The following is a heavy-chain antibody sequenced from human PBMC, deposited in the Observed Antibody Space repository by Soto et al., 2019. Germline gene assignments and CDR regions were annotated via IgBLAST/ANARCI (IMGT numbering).Heavy chain of an antibody. J-gene: IGHJ3*02. D-gene: IGHD6-13*01. CDR1: GFTFSSYG. Sequence: QVQLVESGGGVVQPGRSLRLSCAASGFTFSSYGMHWVRQAPGKGLEWVAVIWYDGSNKYYADSVKGRFTISRDNSKNTLYLQMNSLRAEDTAVYYCARGEEIAAAGPRPMDASDIWGQGTMVTVSS. CDR3: ARGEEIAAAGPRPMDASDI. CDR2: IWYDGSNK. V-gene: IGHV3-33*01.